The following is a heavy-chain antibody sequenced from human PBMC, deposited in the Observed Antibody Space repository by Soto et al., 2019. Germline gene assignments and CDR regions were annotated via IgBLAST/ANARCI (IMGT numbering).Heavy chain of an antibody. V-gene: IGHV4-34*12. Sequence: SGTLSLTCAVYDGSFSGYYWSWIRQPPGKGLEWIGQIFHGGSTNYSPSLKSRVTISLDTSRKQFFLELTSVTAADTAVYYCARPHYDSNTFYSFFDYWGQGTLVTVSS. J-gene: IGHJ4*02. D-gene: IGHD3-22*01. CDR3: ARPHYDSNTFYSFFDY. CDR2: IFHGGST. CDR1: DGSFSGYY.